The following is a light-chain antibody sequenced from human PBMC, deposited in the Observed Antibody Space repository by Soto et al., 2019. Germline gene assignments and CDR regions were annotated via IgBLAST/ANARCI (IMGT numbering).Light chain of an antibody. CDR3: SSYTSSRTHF. CDR1: SSDVGAYNF. Sequence: QSALTQPASVSGSPGQSITISCTGTSSDVGAYNFVSWYQQHPGKVPNLMIFDVSSRPSGVSDRISGSKSGNTCSLTISGLQAEDEGDYCCSSYTSSRTHFYGSGTKLTV. CDR2: DVS. J-gene: IGLJ1*01. V-gene: IGLV2-14*03.